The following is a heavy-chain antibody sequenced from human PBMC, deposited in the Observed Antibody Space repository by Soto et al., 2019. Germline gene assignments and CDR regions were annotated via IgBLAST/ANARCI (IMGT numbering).Heavy chain of an antibody. CDR2: ISGDGVHT. J-gene: IGHJ4*02. Sequence: EVQLVESGGGLVQPGGSLRLSCAASGFSFSYYWMHWVRQVPGEGLVWVSRISGDGVHTDYAESVKGRFTVSRDIAKSTGYLQMNNLRAEDTAIYYCARLGFVGEGDFWGQGILVTVSS. CDR1: GFSFSYYW. V-gene: IGHV3-74*01. D-gene: IGHD3-16*01. CDR3: ARLGFVGEGDF.